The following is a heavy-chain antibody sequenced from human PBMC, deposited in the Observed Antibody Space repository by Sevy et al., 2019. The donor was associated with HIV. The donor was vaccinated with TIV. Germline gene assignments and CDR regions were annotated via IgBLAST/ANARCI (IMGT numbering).Heavy chain of an antibody. J-gene: IGHJ4*02. V-gene: IGHV1-3*01. CDR3: ARDLRRQWLVPLGFDY. CDR1: GYTFTSYA. Sequence: ASVKVSCKASGYTFTSYAMHWVRQAHGQRLEWMGWINAGNGNTKYSQKFQGRVTITRDTSASTAYMELSSLRSEDTAVYYCARDLRRQWLVPLGFDYWGQGTLVTVSS. CDR2: INAGNGNT. D-gene: IGHD6-19*01.